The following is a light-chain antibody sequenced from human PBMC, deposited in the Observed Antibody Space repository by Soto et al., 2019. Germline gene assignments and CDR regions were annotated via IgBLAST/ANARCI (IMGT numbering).Light chain of an antibody. CDR3: QQRSNWLGT. CDR1: QSVSSY. CDR2: GAS. V-gene: IGKV3-11*01. J-gene: IGKJ1*01. Sequence: EIVLTQSPATLSLSPGERATLSCRASQSVSSYLAWYQQKPGQAPRLLIYGASNRATGIPARFSGSGSGTDFTLTISSLEPEDFAVYYCQQRSNWLGTFGQGTKV.